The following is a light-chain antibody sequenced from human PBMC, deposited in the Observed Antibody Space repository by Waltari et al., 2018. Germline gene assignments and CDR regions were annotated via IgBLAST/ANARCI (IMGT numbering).Light chain of an antibody. V-gene: IGLV2-8*01. Sequence: QSALTQPPSASGSPGQSVPISCTGTSSDVGGYNYVSWYQQHPGKAPKLLIYEVNKRPSGVPDRLSGSKSGSTASLTVSGLQAEDEAHYYCSSYAGSNIVVFGGGTKLTVL. CDR3: SSYAGSNIVV. J-gene: IGLJ2*01. CDR2: EVN. CDR1: SSDVGGYNY.